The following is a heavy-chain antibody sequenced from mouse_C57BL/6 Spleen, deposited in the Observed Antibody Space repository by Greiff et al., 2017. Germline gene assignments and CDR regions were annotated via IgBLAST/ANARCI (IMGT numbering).Heavy chain of an antibody. CDR3: ARDRAYSDYYYAMDY. Sequence: VQLKESGPGLVKPSQSLSLTCSVTGYSITSGYYWNWIRQFPGNKLEWMGYISYDGSNNYNPSLKNRISITRDTSKNQFFLKLNSVTTEDTATYYCARDRAYSDYYYAMDYWGQGTSVTVSS. CDR1: GYSITSGYY. CDR2: ISYDGSN. V-gene: IGHV3-6*01. D-gene: IGHD2-12*01. J-gene: IGHJ4*01.